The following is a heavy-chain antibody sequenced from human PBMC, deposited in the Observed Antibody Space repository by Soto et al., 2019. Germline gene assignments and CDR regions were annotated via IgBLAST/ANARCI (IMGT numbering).Heavy chain of an antibody. CDR1: GFTLSSYA. D-gene: IGHD6-6*01. CDR3: ESEVEYTRAFLSSSSCDS. CDR2: ISKGENNL. Sequence: QGQLEESRGGVVQPARSLRLSCAASGFTLSSYAIQWVRQAPGKGLERVTVISKGENNLYFADSVKDRFTISRDNSKNTLYLQMNSQTSEYRAVYYCESEVEYTRAFLSSSSCDSWGEGTLITFSS. V-gene: IGHV3-30-3*01. J-gene: IGHJ4*02.